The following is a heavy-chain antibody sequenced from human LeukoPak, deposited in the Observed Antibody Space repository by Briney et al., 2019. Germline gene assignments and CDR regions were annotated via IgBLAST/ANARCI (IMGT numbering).Heavy chain of an antibody. CDR3: ARGRYCSSANCYDWFDP. D-gene: IGHD2-2*01. CDR2: ITYGGTT. CDR1: DGSFRGYH. V-gene: IGHV4-34*01. J-gene: IGHJ5*02. Sequence: SETLSLTCVVSDGSFRGYHWNWISQPPGKGLEWIGEITYGGTTNYNPSLRSRVTMSVDTSKKQFSLKLTSVTAADTAVYYCARGRYCSSANCYDWFDPWGQGTLVSVSS.